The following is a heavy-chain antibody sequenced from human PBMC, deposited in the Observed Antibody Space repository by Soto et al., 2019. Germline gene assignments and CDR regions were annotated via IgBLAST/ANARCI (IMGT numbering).Heavy chain of an antibody. CDR3: ARHMGHDYYYGMDV. CDR2: IDPSDSYT. CDR1: GYSFTSYW. Sequence: PGESLKISCKGSGYSFTSYWISWVRLMPGKGLEWMGRIDPSDSYTNYSPSFQGHVTISADKSISTAYLQWSSLKASDTAMYYCARHMGHDYYYGMDVWGQGTTVTVSS. D-gene: IGHD2-21*01. V-gene: IGHV5-10-1*01. J-gene: IGHJ6*02.